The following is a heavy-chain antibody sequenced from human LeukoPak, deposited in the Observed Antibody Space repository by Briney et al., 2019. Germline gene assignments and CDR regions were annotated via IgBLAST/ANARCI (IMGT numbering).Heavy chain of an antibody. V-gene: IGHV3-21*01. Sequence: PGGSLRLSCAASGFTFSSYSMNWVRQAPGKGLEWVSSISSSSSHIYYADSVKGRFTISRDNAKNSLYLQMNNLRAEDTAVYYCASSLGVAVAGIDYWGQGTLVTVSS. J-gene: IGHJ4*02. CDR1: GFTFSSYS. CDR2: ISSSSSHI. CDR3: ASSLGVAVAGIDY. D-gene: IGHD6-19*01.